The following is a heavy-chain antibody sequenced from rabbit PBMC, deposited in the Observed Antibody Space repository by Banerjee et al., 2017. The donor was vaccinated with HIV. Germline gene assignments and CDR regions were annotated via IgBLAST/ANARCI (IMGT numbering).Heavy chain of an antibody. CDR1: GFSFSNRNW. Sequence: QEQLVESGGGLVQPEGSLTLTCTASGFSFSNRNWICWVRQAPGKGLEWIACIYAGSSGSSSNTYYASWAKGRFTISKISSTTVTLQMTSLTAADTATYFCAREGDLWGPGTLVTIS. J-gene: IGHJ4*01. CDR3: AREGDL. V-gene: IGHV1S45*01. CDR2: IYAGSSGSSSNT.